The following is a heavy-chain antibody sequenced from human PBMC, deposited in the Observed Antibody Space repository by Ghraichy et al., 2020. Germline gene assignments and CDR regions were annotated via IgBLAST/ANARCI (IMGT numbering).Heavy chain of an antibody. D-gene: IGHD3-10*01. CDR2: ISYDGSNK. J-gene: IGHJ6*02. CDR3: AKAGGFRSRSITMVRGVYYYYGMDV. CDR1: GFTFSSYG. V-gene: IGHV3-30*18. Sequence: GGSLRLSCAASGFTFSSYGMHWVRQAPGKGLEWVAVISYDGSNKYYADSVKGRFTISRDNSKNTLYLQMNSLRAEDTAVYYCAKAGGFRSRSITMVRGVYYYYGMDVWGQGTTVTVSS.